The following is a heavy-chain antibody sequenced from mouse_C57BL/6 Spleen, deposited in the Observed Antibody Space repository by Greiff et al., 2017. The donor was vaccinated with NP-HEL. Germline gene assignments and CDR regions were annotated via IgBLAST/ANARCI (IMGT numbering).Heavy chain of an antibody. CDR3: AREGEVYAMDY. J-gene: IGHJ4*01. Sequence: VQLQQSGAELVRPGASVKLSCKASGYTFTDYYINWVKQRPGQGLEWIARIYPGSGNTYYNEKFKGKATLTAEKSSSTAYMQLSSLTSEDSAVYFCAREGEVYAMDYWGQGTSVTVSS. CDR2: IYPGSGNT. CDR1: GYTFTDYY. V-gene: IGHV1-76*01.